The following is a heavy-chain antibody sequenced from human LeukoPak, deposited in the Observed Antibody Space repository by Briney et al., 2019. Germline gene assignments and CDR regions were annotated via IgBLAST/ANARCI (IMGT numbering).Heavy chain of an antibody. D-gene: IGHD3-3*01. CDR1: GFTFSSYA. CDR2: ISGSGGST. Sequence: GGSLRLSCAASGFTFSSYAMSWVRQAPGKGLEWVSAISGSGGSTYYAGSVKGRFTISRDNSKNTLYLQMNSLRAEDTAVYYCAKDANHPSDLRFLEWLRYYYMDVWGKGTTVIVSS. J-gene: IGHJ6*03. V-gene: IGHV3-23*01. CDR3: AKDANHPSDLRFLEWLRYYYMDV.